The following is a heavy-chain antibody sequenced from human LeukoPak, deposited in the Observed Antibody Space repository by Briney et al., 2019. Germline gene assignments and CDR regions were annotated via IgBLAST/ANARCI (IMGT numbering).Heavy chain of an antibody. V-gene: IGHV3-23*01. CDR1: GFTFSSFA. Sequence: GGSLRLSCAASGFTFSSFAMTWVRQAPGKGLEWVSGISGSGGNTYYADSVRGRFTISRDSSKNTLYLQMNSLRAEDTAKYYCAKVESSIRYSRRGMDVWGQGTTVTVSS. CDR2: ISGSGGNT. D-gene: IGHD3-3*02. J-gene: IGHJ6*02. CDR3: AKVESSIRYSRRGMDV.